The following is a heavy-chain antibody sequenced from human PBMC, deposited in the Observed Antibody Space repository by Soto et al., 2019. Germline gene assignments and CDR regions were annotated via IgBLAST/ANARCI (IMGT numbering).Heavy chain of an antibody. CDR1: GFTFSSYG. D-gene: IGHD3-3*01. CDR3: ARDPGIRFPLYPNCYYGMEV. V-gene: IGHV3-33*01. J-gene: IGHJ6*02. CDR2: IWYDGSNQ. Sequence: LRLSCAASGFTFSSYGMHWVRQAPRKAVEWVAVIWYDGSNQYYADSVKGRFTISRDNSKSTLYLQMNSLRAEDTAVYYCARDPGIRFPLYPNCYYGMEVWGQRTTVTVSS.